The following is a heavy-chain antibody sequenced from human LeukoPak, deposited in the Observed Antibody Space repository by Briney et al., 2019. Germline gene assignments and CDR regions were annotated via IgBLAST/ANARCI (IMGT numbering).Heavy chain of an antibody. J-gene: IGHJ1*01. CDR2: ISAYNGNT. Sequence: ASVKVSCKASGYTFTSYGISWVRQAPGQGLEWMGWISAYNGNTNYAQKFQGRVTMTRDTSISTAYMELSRLRSDDTAGYYCARGKYSSGWRGMLGGDFQHWGQGTLVTVSS. CDR3: ARGKYSSGWRGMLGGDFQH. CDR1: GYTFTSYG. D-gene: IGHD6-19*01. V-gene: IGHV1-18*01.